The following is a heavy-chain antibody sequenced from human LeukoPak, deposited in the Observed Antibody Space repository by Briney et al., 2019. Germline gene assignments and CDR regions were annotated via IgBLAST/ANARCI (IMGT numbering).Heavy chain of an antibody. D-gene: IGHD4-23*01. CDR1: GVTFTRYD. CDR3: VLGHYGGLFDN. CDR2: VSNDETNK. Sequence: GKSLRLSCAASGVTFTRYDMHWGRQAPGKGLEWVAVVSNDETNKDYGNSVKGRFTIARDNSKNTLYLQMNSLRVEDTAGYYCVLGHYGGLFDNWGQGALVTVSS. V-gene: IGHV3-30*04. J-gene: IGHJ4*02.